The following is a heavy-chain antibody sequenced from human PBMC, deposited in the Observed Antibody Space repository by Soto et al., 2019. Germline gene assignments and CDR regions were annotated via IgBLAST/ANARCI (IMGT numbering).Heavy chain of an antibody. CDR1: GGSISSSSYY. J-gene: IGHJ4*02. V-gene: IGHV4-39*01. D-gene: IGHD3-22*01. CDR2: IYYSGST. Sequence: SETLSLTCTVSGGSISSSSYYWGWIRQPPGKGLEWIGSIYYSGSTYYNPSLKSRVTISVDTSKNQFSLKLSPVTAADTAVYYCARHSRDSSFDYWGQGPLVTVSS. CDR3: ARHSRDSSFDY.